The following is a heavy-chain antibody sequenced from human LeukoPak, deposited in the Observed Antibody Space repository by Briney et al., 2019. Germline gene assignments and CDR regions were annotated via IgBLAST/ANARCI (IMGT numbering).Heavy chain of an antibody. Sequence: GGSLRLSCAASGFTFSSYAMSWVRQAPGKGLEWVSAVSGSGGSSYYADSVKGRFTISRDNAKNSLYLQMNSLRAEDTAVYYCASLRSLYYDFWSGYPDPFGAFDIWGQGTMVTVSS. V-gene: IGHV3-23*01. CDR2: VSGSGGSS. D-gene: IGHD3-3*01. CDR3: ASLRSLYYDFWSGYPDPFGAFDI. J-gene: IGHJ3*02. CDR1: GFTFSSYA.